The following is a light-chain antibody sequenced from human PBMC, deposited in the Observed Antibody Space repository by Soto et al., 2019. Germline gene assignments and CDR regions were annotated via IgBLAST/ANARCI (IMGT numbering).Light chain of an antibody. Sequence: QSALTQPASVSGSPGQSITISCTGTSSDVGSYNLVSWYQQHPGKAPKLMIYEGSKRPSGVSNRFSGSKSGNTASPTISGLQAEDEADYYCCSYAGSSTSYVVFGGGTQLTVL. CDR1: SSDVGSYNL. J-gene: IGLJ2*01. V-gene: IGLV2-23*01. CDR2: EGS. CDR3: CSYAGSSTSYVV.